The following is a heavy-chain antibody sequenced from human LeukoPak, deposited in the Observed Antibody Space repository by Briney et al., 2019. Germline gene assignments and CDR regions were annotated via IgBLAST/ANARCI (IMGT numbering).Heavy chain of an antibody. CDR2: FDPEDGET. CDR3: ARGEQQLEKNWFDP. Sequence: GASVKVSCKVSGYTLTELSMHWVRQAPGKGLEWMGGFDPEDGETIYAQKFQGRVTITADKSTSTAYMELSSLRSEDTAVYYCARGEQQLEKNWFDPWGQGTLVTVSS. V-gene: IGHV1-24*01. CDR1: GYTLTELS. D-gene: IGHD6-13*01. J-gene: IGHJ5*02.